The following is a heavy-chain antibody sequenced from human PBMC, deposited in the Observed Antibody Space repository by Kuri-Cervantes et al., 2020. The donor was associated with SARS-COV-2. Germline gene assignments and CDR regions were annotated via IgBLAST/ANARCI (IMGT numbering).Heavy chain of an antibody. CDR2: IDWDDDK. V-gene: IGHV2-70*11. Sequence: SGPTLVKPTQTLTLTCTFSGFSLTTSGMCVAWIRQPPGKALEWLARIDWDDDKYYKTSLNTRLSISKDTSKDQVVLTMTNTDPVDTATYYCVRIRAATVIADYWGQGTLVTVSS. CDR3: VRIRAATVIADY. CDR1: GFSLTTSGMC. D-gene: IGHD4-11*01. J-gene: IGHJ4*02.